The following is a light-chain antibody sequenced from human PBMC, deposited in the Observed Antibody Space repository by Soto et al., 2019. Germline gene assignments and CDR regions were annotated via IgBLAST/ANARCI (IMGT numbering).Light chain of an antibody. V-gene: IGKV3-20*01. CDR1: KFIGNNS. CDR3: QQCSTSPLP. J-gene: IGKJ4*01. CDR2: DAP. Sequence: EIVLTQSPGTLSLSPGERATSSSRPSKFIGNNSFAWYKQKPGQPPRLLIHDAPPRATGIPDRFSASGSGTDFTLTISRLEPEDFALYYCQQCSTSPLPFGGGTKVELK.